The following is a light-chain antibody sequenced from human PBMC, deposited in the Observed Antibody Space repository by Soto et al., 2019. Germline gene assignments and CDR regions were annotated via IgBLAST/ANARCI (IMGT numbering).Light chain of an antibody. CDR1: RSNIGHNF. V-gene: IGLV1-51*01. CDR2: DND. CDR3: ATWDGSLSAVV. J-gene: IGLJ2*01. Sequence: QSVLTQPPSLSATPGQRVTISCFGSRSNIGHNFVSWYQSLPGTVPKLLIYDNDKRPAGIRARFSGSKSGTSATLDISGLKSEDEADYYYATWDGSLSAVVFGGGTKLTVL.